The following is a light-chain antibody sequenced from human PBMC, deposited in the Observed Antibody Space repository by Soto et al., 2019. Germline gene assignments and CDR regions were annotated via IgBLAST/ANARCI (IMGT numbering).Light chain of an antibody. J-gene: IGKJ5*01. CDR2: GAS. V-gene: IGKV3-15*01. CDR3: QQCSEWPLIT. CDR1: ESVDRY. Sequence: EIVMTQSPGTLSVSPGDRATLSCRASESVDRYLAWDQQKPGQAPRLLIYGASTRATGVPARFSGSGSGTEFILNISSLQSEDFAVYFCQQCSEWPLITFGQGARLEAK.